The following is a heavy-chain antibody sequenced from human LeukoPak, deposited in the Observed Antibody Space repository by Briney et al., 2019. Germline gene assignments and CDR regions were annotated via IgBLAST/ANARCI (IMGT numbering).Heavy chain of an antibody. D-gene: IGHD5-24*01. CDR2: IIPIFGTA. V-gene: IGHV1-69*05. Sequence: SVKVSCKASGGTFSSYAISWVRQAPGQGLEWMGGIIPIFGTANYAQKFQGRVTITTDESTSTAYMELSSLRSEDTAVYYCASPGPGNGYSFAFDIWGQGTKITVSS. CDR3: ASPGPGNGYSFAFDI. J-gene: IGHJ3*02. CDR1: GGTFSSYA.